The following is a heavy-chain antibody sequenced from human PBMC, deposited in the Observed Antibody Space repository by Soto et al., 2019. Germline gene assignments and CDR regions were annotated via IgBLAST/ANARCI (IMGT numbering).Heavy chain of an antibody. D-gene: IGHD7-27*01. CDR2: IIPIFGTA. Sequence: SGKVSCKASGGTFSSYSISWVRQAPGQGLEWMGGIIPIFGTANYAQKFQGRVTITADESTSTAYMELSSLRSEDTAVYYCARDGDGAAFDIWGQGTMVTVSS. J-gene: IGHJ3*02. CDR3: ARDGDGAAFDI. V-gene: IGHV1-69*13. CDR1: GGTFSSYS.